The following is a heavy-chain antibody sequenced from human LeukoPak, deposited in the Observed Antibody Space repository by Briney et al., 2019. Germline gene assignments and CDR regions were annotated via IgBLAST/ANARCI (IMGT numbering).Heavy chain of an antibody. D-gene: IGHD1-26*01. Sequence: SETLSLTCGVSGGSISGTNWWSWVRQPPGQGLEWIGEISLAGQTNYNPSLNGRVTMSLDKSSNQLSLHLTSVTAADTATYFCSRESGPFCPFGYWGQGILVIVSS. CDR2: ISLAGQT. J-gene: IGHJ4*02. CDR3: SRESGPFCPFGY. CDR1: GGSISGTNW. V-gene: IGHV4/OR15-8*02.